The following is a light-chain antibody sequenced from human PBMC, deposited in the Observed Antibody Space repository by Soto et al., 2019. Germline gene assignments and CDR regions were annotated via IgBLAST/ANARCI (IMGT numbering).Light chain of an antibody. J-gene: IGKJ5*01. V-gene: IGKV3-11*01. CDR3: QQRSNLPPIT. Sequence: EIVCTHTKGTLSFSPVERATLSCRASQSVGSFFAWDQQKPGQAPRLLIYDTSKTATGIPARFSGSGSGTDFTLTISSLQPEDFTIYYCQQRSNLPPITFGHG. CDR2: DTS. CDR1: QSVGSF.